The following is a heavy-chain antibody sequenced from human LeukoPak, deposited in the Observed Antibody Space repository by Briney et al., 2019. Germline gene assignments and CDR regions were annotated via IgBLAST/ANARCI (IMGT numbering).Heavy chain of an antibody. D-gene: IGHD3-3*01. CDR3: GRETDFGVVTN. CDR2: TYYRYQQWHS. J-gene: IGHJ4*02. V-gene: IGHV6-1*01. CDR1: GDSVSSNGAT. Sequence: PAQTLSLTCAISGDSVSSNGATWNWMRQGPSRDLEWLGRTYYRYQQWHSDYAPSVKGRITLHPHTSKNQFSLQLNSVTPEDMAVYYCGRETDFGVVTNWGQGTLVTVSS.